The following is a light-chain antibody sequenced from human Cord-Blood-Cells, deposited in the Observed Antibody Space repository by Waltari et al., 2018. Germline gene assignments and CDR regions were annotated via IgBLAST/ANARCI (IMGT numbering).Light chain of an antibody. Sequence: EIVLTQSPGTLSLSPGERATLSCRASQSVSSSYLAWYQQKPGQAPRLLIYGASSRATGIPDRCSGSGSGTDFTLTISRLEPEDFAVYYCQQYGSSHLTFGGGTKVEIK. CDR3: QQYGSSHLT. J-gene: IGKJ4*01. CDR1: QSVSSSY. CDR2: GAS. V-gene: IGKV3-20*01.